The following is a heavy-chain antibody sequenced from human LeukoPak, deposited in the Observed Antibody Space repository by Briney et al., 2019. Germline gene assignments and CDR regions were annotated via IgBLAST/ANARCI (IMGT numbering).Heavy chain of an antibody. CDR1: GFTFSNAW. D-gene: IGHD3-22*01. CDR2: IKSRTDGGTT. CDR3: TTNTNYYDSSGYYSN. J-gene: IGHJ4*02. Sequence: PGGSLRLSCAASGFTFSNAWMSWVRQAPGKGLEWVGRIKSRTDGGTTDYAAPVKGRFTISRDDSRNTLYLQMNSLKTEDTAVYYCTTNTNYYDSSGYYSNWGQGTLVTVSS. V-gene: IGHV3-15*01.